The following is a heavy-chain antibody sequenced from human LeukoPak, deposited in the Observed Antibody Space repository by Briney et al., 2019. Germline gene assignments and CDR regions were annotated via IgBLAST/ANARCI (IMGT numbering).Heavy chain of an antibody. V-gene: IGHV3-9*01. CDR1: GFTFDDYA. CDR3: AKDPSSGGLRLGELFDY. D-gene: IGHD3-16*01. CDR2: ISWNSGSI. Sequence: SLRLSCAASGFTFDDYAMHWVRQAPGKGLEWVSGISWNSGSIGYADSVKGRFTISRDNAKNSLYLQMNSLRAEDTALYYCAKDPSSGGLRLGELFDYWGQGTLVTVSS. J-gene: IGHJ4*02.